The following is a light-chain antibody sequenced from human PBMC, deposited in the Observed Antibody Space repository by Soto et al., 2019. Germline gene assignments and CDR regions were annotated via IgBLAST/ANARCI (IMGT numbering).Light chain of an antibody. CDR2: GAS. CDR1: QSISSH. Sequence: DIQMTQSPSSLSASVGDRVTISCRASQSISSHLNWYQQKPGKVPKLLIYGASSLHSGVPSRFSGSGSGTDFTLTISSLQPEGCATYYCQQTYFTPWTFGQRAKVEIK. CDR3: QQTYFTPWT. J-gene: IGKJ1*01. V-gene: IGKV1-39*01.